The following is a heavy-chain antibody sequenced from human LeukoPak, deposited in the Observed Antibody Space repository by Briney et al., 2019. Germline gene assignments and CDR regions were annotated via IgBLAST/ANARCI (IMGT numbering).Heavy chain of an antibody. CDR3: ARVYPQLVRVYYFDY. J-gene: IGHJ4*02. V-gene: IGHV4-4*02. CDR1: GGSISSSNW. CDR2: IYHSGST. Sequence: SGTLSLTCAVSGGSISSSNWWSWVRQPPGKGLEWIGEIYHSGSTNYNPSLKSRVTISVDKSKNQFSLKLSSVTAADTAVYYCARVYPQLVRVYYFDYWGQGTLVTVSS. D-gene: IGHD6-13*01.